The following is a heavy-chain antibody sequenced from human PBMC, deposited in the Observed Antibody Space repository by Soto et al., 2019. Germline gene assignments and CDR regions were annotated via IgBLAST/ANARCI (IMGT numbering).Heavy chain of an antibody. V-gene: IGHV3-23*01. J-gene: IGHJ4*02. D-gene: IGHD1-26*01. Sequence: SRWSLRLSCAASGITLSSYAMSWFRQAPGKGPEWVSGISASGGSTSYADSVKGRFTISRDNSKNTLYLQMNSLRADDTAVYHCAKGQNSGTYRFYFDYWGQGALVTVSS. CDR1: GITLSSYA. CDR2: ISASGGST. CDR3: AKGQNSGTYRFYFDY.